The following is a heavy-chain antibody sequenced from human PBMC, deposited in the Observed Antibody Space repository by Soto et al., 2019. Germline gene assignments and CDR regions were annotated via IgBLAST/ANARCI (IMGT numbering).Heavy chain of an antibody. V-gene: IGHV4-30-2*01. CDR2: IYHSGST. J-gene: IGHJ5*02. CDR1: GGSISSGGYS. Sequence: QLQLQESGSGLVKPSQTLSLTCAVSGGSISSGGYSWSWIRQPSGKGLEWIGYIYHSGSTYYNPSLKSRVTISVDRSKNQFSLKLSSVTAADTAVYYCARAPEGTMNSWFDPWGQGTLVTVSS. D-gene: IGHD3-22*01. CDR3: ARAPEGTMNSWFDP.